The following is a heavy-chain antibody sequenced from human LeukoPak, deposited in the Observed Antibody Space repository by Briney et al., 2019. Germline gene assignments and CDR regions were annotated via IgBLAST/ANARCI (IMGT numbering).Heavy chain of an antibody. D-gene: IGHD3/OR15-3a*01. J-gene: IGHJ5*02. Sequence: GGSLRLSCAVSGFTFSDYYMSWVRQAPGKGLKWVGLIRDSGEAFYADFARGRLAISRDESENTLYFQMNSLRVEDTAVYFCARDRAANQDWVEFDPWGQGTPVSVSS. CDR2: IRDSGEA. CDR1: GFTFSDYY. V-gene: IGHV3-66*03. CDR3: ARDRAANQDWVEFDP.